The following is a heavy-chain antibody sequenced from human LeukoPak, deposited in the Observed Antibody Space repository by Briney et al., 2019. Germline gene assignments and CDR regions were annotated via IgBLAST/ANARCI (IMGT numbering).Heavy chain of an antibody. Sequence: GGSLRLSCAASGFTVSSNYMSWVRQAPGKGLEWVSVIYSGGSTYYADSVKGRFTIPRDNSKNTLYLQMNSLRAEDTAVYYCARERKSGRRIFDYWGQGTLVTVPS. D-gene: IGHD3-3*01. J-gene: IGHJ4*02. CDR2: IYSGGST. CDR3: ARERKSGRRIFDY. V-gene: IGHV3-53*01. CDR1: GFTVSSNY.